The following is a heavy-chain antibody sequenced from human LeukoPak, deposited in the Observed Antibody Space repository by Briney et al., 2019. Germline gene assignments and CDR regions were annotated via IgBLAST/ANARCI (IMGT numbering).Heavy chain of an antibody. D-gene: IGHD6-13*01. CDR2: ISYDGSNK. CDR1: GFTFSSYG. CDR3: AKAGTGYYGMDV. V-gene: IGHV3-30*18. J-gene: IGHJ6*02. Sequence: GGSLRLSCAASGFTFSSYGMHWVRQAPGKGLEWVAVISYDGSNKYYADSVKGRFTISRDNSKDTLHLQMNSLRVEDTAVYYCAKAGTGYYGMDVWGQGTTVTVSS.